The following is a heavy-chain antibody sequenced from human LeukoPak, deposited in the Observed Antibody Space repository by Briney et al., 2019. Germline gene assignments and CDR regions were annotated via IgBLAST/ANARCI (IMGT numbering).Heavy chain of an antibody. CDR3: VTHYKWDLLVHAFDF. J-gene: IGHJ3*01. Sequence: GGSLRLACAVSGIPFKKYGMHWVRQAPGKGLEWVATIWHDGSPTMYADSAKGRFTISRDDSKNMLYLQMNSLRAEDTAEYYCVTHYKWDLLVHAFDFWGQGTRVTVSS. V-gene: IGHV3-33*01. CDR2: IWHDGSPT. CDR1: GIPFKKYG. D-gene: IGHD1-26*01.